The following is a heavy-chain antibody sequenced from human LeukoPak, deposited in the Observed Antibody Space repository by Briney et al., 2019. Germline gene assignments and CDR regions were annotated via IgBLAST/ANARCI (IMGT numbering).Heavy chain of an antibody. V-gene: IGHV1-69*13. D-gene: IGHD6-13*01. CDR2: IIPIFGTA. J-gene: IGHJ4*02. CDR1: GGTFSSYA. Sequence: GASVKDSCKASGGTFSSYAISWVRQAPGQGLEWMGGIIPIFGTANYAQKFQGRVTITADESTSTAYMELSSLRSEDTAVYYCARDWQQLVHDSGVWGQGTLVTVSS. CDR3: ARDWQQLVHDSGV.